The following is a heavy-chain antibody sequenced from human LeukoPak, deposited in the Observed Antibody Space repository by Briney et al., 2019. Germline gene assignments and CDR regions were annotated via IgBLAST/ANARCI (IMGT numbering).Heavy chain of an antibody. V-gene: IGHV4-4*07. J-gene: IGHJ6*03. D-gene: IGHD3-22*01. CDR1: GGPMHSYY. Sequence: SETLIHTCTVSGGPMHSYYWSWIRQTAGKGLEWIGRSYIGLTTDYNPSLKSRVTMSIDTSKNQLSLKRSAVTAADTAVYYCARLRFYDSTGYSPGQYMDRWG. CDR2: SYIGLTT. CDR3: ARLRFYDSTGYSPGQYMDR.